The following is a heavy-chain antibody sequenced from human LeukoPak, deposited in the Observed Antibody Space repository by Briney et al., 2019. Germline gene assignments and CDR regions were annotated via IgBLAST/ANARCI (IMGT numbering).Heavy chain of an antibody. J-gene: IGHJ4*02. D-gene: IGHD6-19*01. CDR1: GFTFNSYA. V-gene: IGHV3-23*01. CDR2: IRGSGGGT. Sequence: GGSLTLSCAASGFTFNSYAMSWVRQAPGKGLEWVSAIRGSGGGTYYADSVKGRFTISRDNSKNTLYLQMNSLRDEDTALYYCAKAGIGVVGYFDYWGQGTLVTVCS. CDR3: AKAGIGVVGYFDY.